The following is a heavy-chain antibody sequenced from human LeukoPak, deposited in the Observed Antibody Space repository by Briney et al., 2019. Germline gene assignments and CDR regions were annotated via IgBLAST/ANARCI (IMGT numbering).Heavy chain of an antibody. Sequence: SETLSLTCTVSGGSISSGSYYWSWIRQPPGKGLEWIGYIYHSGSTYYNPSLKSRVTISVDRSKNQFSLKLSSVTAADTAVYYCARYGIISSTSLDYWGQGTLVTVSS. V-gene: IGHV4-30-2*01. CDR1: GGSISSGSYY. D-gene: IGHD2-2*01. CDR2: IYHSGST. CDR3: ARYGIISSTSLDY. J-gene: IGHJ4*02.